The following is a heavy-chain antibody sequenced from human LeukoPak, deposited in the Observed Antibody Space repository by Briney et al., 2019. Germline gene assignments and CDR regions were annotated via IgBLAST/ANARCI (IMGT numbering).Heavy chain of an antibody. CDR3: ARGLGSGSGWYRRGFDAFDI. Sequence: PSETLSLTCTVSGGSISSYYWSWIRQPPGKGLEWIGYIYYSGSTNYNPSLKSRVTISVDTSKNQFSLKLSSVTAADTAVHYCARGLGSGSGWYRRGFDAFDIWGQGTMVTVSS. CDR1: GGSISSYY. CDR2: IYYSGST. V-gene: IGHV4-59*01. D-gene: IGHD6-19*01. J-gene: IGHJ3*02.